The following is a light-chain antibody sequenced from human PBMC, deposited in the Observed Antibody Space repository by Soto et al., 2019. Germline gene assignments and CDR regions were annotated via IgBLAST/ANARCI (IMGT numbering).Light chain of an antibody. V-gene: IGLV3-27*01. Sequence: SYELKQPSSVSVSPGQTARITCSGDVLGKKYARWFQQKPGQAPVLVISQDTHRPSGIPERFSGSTSGTTITLTISGAQIEDEADYYCYSATDDNLGVFGTGTKVTVL. J-gene: IGLJ1*01. CDR2: QDT. CDR3: YSATDDNLGV. CDR1: VLGKKY.